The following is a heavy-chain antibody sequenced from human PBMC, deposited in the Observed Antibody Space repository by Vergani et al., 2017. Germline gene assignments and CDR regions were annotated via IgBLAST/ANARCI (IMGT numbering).Heavy chain of an antibody. CDR2: INPSGGHT. Sequence: QVQVVQSGAEVKKSGASVKVSCKTSGYTFSNYYMPWVRQAPGQGLEWMGIINPSGGHTNYAQKLQGRVTMTRDTSTSTVYMELSSLRYEDTAIYYCARGDYGILTGYRYWGQGTLVTVSA. CDR1: GYTFSNYY. J-gene: IGHJ4*02. V-gene: IGHV1-46*03. CDR3: ARGDYGILTGYRY. D-gene: IGHD3-9*01.